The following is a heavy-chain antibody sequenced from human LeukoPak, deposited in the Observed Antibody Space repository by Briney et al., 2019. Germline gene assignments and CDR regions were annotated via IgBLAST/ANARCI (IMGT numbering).Heavy chain of an antibody. Sequence: PGGSLRLSCAASGFTFSDHYMDWVRQAPGKGLEGVSTLSGSGGTTYYANSVKGRFTISRDNSKNTLYLQMNSLRAEDTAVYYCARHGSYVDTSMTGWGQGTLVTVSS. V-gene: IGHV3-23*01. CDR1: GFTFSDHY. CDR2: LSGSGGTT. CDR3: ARHGSYVDTSMTG. D-gene: IGHD5-18*01. J-gene: IGHJ4*02.